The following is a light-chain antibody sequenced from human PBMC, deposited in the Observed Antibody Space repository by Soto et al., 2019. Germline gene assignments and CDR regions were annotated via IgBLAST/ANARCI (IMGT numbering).Light chain of an antibody. V-gene: IGKV3-20*01. Sequence: EIVLTHSPATLSLSPGERATLSCRSSQTVRNNYLAWYQQKPGQAPRLLIYDASSRATGIPDRFSGGGSGTDFTLTISRLEPEDFAVYYCQQFSSYPLNFGGGTKVDIK. CDR2: DAS. CDR3: QQFSSYPLN. CDR1: QTVRNNY. J-gene: IGKJ4*01.